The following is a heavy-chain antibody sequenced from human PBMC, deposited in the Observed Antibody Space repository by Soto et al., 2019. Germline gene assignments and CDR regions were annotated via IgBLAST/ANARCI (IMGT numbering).Heavy chain of an antibody. CDR3: ARGLQSLFDY. CDR2: IRSKANTYAT. J-gene: IGHJ4*02. V-gene: IGHV3-73*01. CDR1: GFTFSGSA. Sequence: GGSLRLSCAASGFTFSGSAMHWVRQASGKGLEWVGRIRSKANTYATAYAASVKGRFTISRDNSKNTLYVQMTSLRAEDTAVYYCARGLQSLFDYWGQGTLVTVSS.